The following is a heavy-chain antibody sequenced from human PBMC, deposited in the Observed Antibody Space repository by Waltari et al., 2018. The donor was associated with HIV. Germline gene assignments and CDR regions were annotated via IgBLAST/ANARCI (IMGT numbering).Heavy chain of an antibody. D-gene: IGHD3-22*01. CDR2: INPNTGNP. Sequence: QVQLVQSGSELKKPGASLKVSCKASGYTFTNYAMTWVRQAPGQGLEWMGWINPNTGNPTYAQGFTGLFVFSLDTSVSTAYLQISSLKAEDTAVYYCAREGDSSGYYFPYYFDYWGQGTLVTVSS. CDR1: GYTFTNYA. J-gene: IGHJ4*02. CDR3: AREGDSSGYYFPYYFDY. V-gene: IGHV7-4-1*02.